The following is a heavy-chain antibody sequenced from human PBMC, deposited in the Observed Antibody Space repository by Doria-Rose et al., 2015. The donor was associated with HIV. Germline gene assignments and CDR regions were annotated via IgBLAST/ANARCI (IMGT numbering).Heavy chain of an antibody. CDR2: ISWNSGSI. CDR1: GFTFDDYA. Sequence: VQLQESGGGLVQPGRSLRLSCAASGFTFDDYAMHWVRQAPGKGLEWVSGISWNSGSIGYADSVEGRFTISRDNAKNSLYLQMNSLRAEDTALYYCAKGGSSWSNGPFDYWGQGTLVTVSS. J-gene: IGHJ4*02. D-gene: IGHD6-13*01. CDR3: AKGGSSWSNGPFDY. V-gene: IGHV3-9*01.